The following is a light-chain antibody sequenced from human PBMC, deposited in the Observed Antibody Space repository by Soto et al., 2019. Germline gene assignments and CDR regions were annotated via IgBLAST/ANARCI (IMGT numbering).Light chain of an antibody. J-gene: IGKJ4*01. Sequence: DIHMTQSPSTLSASVGGRVTITCRASQSISSWLAWYQQKPGKAPKLLIYDASSLESGVPSRFSGSGSGTEFTLTISSLQPDDFATYYCQQYNSYPLTFGGGTKVDIK. V-gene: IGKV1-5*01. CDR1: QSISSW. CDR2: DAS. CDR3: QQYNSYPLT.